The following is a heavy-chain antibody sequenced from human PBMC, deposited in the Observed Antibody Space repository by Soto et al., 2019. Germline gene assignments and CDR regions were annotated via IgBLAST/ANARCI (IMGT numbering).Heavy chain of an antibody. D-gene: IGHD3-9*01. J-gene: IGHJ4*02. CDR2: IWYDGSNK. Sequence: GGSLRLSCAASGFTFSSYGMHWVRQAPGKGLEWVAVIWYDGSNKYYADSVKGRFTISRDNSKNTLYLQMNSLRAEDTAVYYCARDAYDFDWLSPLDYWGQGTLVTVSS. V-gene: IGHV3-33*01. CDR1: GFTFSSYG. CDR3: ARDAYDFDWLSPLDY.